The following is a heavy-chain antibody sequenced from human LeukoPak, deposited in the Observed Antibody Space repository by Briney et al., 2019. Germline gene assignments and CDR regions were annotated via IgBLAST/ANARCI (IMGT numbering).Heavy chain of an antibody. J-gene: IGHJ4*02. CDR1: GFTFSSYA. CDR3: ARVLWEYYFDY. D-gene: IGHD3-16*01. V-gene: IGHV3-30-3*01. CDR2: ISYDGSNK. Sequence: GGSLRLSCAASGFTFSSYAMHWVRQAPGKGLEWVAVISYDGSNKYYADSVKGRFTISRDNAKNSLYLQMNSLRAEDTAVYYCARVLWEYYFDYWGQGTLVAVSS.